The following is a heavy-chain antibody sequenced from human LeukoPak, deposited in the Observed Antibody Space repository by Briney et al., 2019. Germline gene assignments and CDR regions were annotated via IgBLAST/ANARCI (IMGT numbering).Heavy chain of an antibody. CDR2: ISYDENNK. Sequence: GGSLRLSCAASGFTFSTYAMHWVRQAPGKGLEWVAVISYDENNKYYADSVKGRFSISRDTSKNTLYLQMNSLSAEDSAVYYCARVGPEVATHYFYAMDFWGQGTTVTVSS. J-gene: IGHJ6*02. CDR3: ARVGPEVATHYFYAMDF. D-gene: IGHD5-12*01. CDR1: GFTFSTYA. V-gene: IGHV3-30*04.